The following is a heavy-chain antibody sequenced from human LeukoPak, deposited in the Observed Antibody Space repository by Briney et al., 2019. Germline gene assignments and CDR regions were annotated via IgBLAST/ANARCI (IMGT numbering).Heavy chain of an antibody. J-gene: IGHJ4*02. Sequence: GGSLRLSCAASGITVSSNYMTWVRQAPGKGLEWVSFIYSAGNTYYADSVKGRFTISRDNSKNTLFLQMNSLRAEDTAVYYCARATGTTSSYFDSWGQGTLVTVSS. CDR3: ARATGTTSSYFDS. CDR1: GITVSSNY. D-gene: IGHD1-7*01. CDR2: IYSAGNT. V-gene: IGHV3-66*01.